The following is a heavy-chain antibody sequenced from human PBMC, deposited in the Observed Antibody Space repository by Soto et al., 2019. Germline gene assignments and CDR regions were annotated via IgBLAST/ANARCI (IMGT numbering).Heavy chain of an antibody. CDR1: GFTVSSNY. J-gene: IGHJ3*02. Sequence: EVQLVESGGGLVQPGGSLRLSCAASGFTVSSNYMSWVRQAPGKGLEWVSVIYSGGSTYYADSVKGRFTISRHNSKNTLYLQKNSLRAEDTAVYYCAREAVTTQHAFDIWGQGTMVTVSS. V-gene: IGHV3-53*04. D-gene: IGHD4-17*01. CDR2: IYSGGST. CDR3: AREAVTTQHAFDI.